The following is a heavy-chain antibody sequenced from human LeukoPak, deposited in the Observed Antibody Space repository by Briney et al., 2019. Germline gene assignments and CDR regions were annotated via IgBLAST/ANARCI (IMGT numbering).Heavy chain of an antibody. CDR2: ISSTSNHI. J-gene: IGHJ6*03. Sequence: GGSLRLSCAASGFTFSSYSVNWVRQAPGKGLEWVSSISSTSNHIYYADSVKGRFTISRDNAKNSLYLQMNSLRAEDTAVYYCAKDGPYYDILTGYYPISYYYYYMDVWGKGTTVTISS. CDR1: GFTFSSYS. CDR3: AKDGPYYDILTGYYPISYYYYYMDV. D-gene: IGHD3-9*01. V-gene: IGHV3-21*01.